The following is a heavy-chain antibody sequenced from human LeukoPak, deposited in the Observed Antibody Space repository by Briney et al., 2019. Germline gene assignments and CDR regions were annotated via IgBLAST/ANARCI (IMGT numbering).Heavy chain of an antibody. CDR2: ISAYNGNT. V-gene: IGHV1-18*01. D-gene: IGHD2-2*01. J-gene: IGHJ4*02. Sequence: GASVKVSCKASGYTFTSYGISWVRQAPGQGLEWMGWISAYNGNTNYAQKLQGRVTMTTDTSTSTAYMELRSLRSDDTAVYYCARKSDCSSTSCYLFDYWGQGTLVTVSS. CDR1: GYTFTSYG. CDR3: ARKSDCSSTSCYLFDY.